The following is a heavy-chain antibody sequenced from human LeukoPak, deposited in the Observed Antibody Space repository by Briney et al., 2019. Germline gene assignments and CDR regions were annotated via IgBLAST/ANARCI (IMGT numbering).Heavy chain of an antibody. CDR2: IYFSGST. D-gene: IGHD3-22*01. Sequence: SETLSLTCAVSGGSISSYFWSWIRQPPGKGLEWIAYIYFSGSTNYNPSLKGRVTISVDTSRNQFSLKLSSVTAADTAVYYCARGVPTSYYYESAAYYFDYWGQGTLVTVSS. CDR3: ARGVPTSYYYESAAYYFDY. CDR1: GGSISSYF. V-gene: IGHV4-59*01. J-gene: IGHJ4*02.